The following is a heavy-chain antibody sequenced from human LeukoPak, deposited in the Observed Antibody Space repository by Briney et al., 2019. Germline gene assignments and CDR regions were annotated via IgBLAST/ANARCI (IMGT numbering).Heavy chain of an antibody. D-gene: IGHD2-2*01. V-gene: IGHV4-31*03. CDR2: IYYSGST. CDR1: GGSINSDSYF. Sequence: PSETLSLTCTVSGGSINSDSYFWSWIRQHPGKGLEWIGYIYYSGSTYYSPSLKSRVTISVDTPKNQFSLQLRSVTAADTAVYYCARDHVGYCSGTSCYYDGMDVWGQGTTVTVSS. J-gene: IGHJ6*02. CDR3: ARDHVGYCSGTSCYYDGMDV.